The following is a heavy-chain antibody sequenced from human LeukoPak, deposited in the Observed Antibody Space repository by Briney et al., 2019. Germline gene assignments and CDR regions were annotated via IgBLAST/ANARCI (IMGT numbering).Heavy chain of an antibody. J-gene: IGHJ4*02. CDR3: AREISGYSGYDPTYYFDY. Sequence: PSETLSLTCTVSGGSISSGGYYWSWIRQPPGKGLEWIGYIYHSGSTYYNPSLKSRVTISVDRSKNQFSLKLSSVTAADTAVYYRAREISGYSGYDPTYYFDYWGQGTLVTVSS. CDR1: GGSISSGGYY. D-gene: IGHD5-12*01. CDR2: IYHSGST. V-gene: IGHV4-30-2*01.